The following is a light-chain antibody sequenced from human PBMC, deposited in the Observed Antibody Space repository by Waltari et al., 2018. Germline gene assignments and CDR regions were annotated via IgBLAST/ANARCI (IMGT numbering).Light chain of an antibody. CDR1: QGISTY. CDR3: QQLTSYPLT. CDR2: AAS. J-gene: IGKJ4*01. Sequence: IQLTQSPSSLSASVGDRVTLTCRASQGISTYLGWYQQKPGKAPNLLIYAASTLQSGVPSRFSGSGSGTDFTLTISSLQPEDFATYYCQQLTSYPLTFGGGTKVEIK. V-gene: IGKV1-9*01.